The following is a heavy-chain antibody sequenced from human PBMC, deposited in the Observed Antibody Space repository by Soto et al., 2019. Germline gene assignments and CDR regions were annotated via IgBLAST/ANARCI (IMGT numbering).Heavy chain of an antibody. CDR1: GYTFTSYD. CDR3: ARLGDAIRGVIFRYYYGMDV. V-gene: IGHV1-8*01. CDR2: MNPNSGNT. D-gene: IGHD3-10*01. Sequence: GASVKVSCKASGYTFTSYDISWVRQATGQGLEWMGWMNPNSGNTGYAQKFQGRVTMTRNTSISTAYMELSSLRSGDTAVYYCARLGDAIRGVIFRYYYGMDVWGQGTTVTVSS. J-gene: IGHJ6*02.